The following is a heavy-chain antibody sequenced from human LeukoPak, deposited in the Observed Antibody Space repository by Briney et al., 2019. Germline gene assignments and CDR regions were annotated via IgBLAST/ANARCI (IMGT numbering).Heavy chain of an antibody. CDR3: ARDSSGGYGLIDY. Sequence: SETLCLICTVSGGSINSYYWSWIRQPPGKVLEGIGYIYYSGSTNYSPSLKSRVIISVNTYKNQFSLKLNSLTAADTAVYYCARDSSGGYGLIDYWGQGTLVTVSS. V-gene: IGHV4-59*12. D-gene: IGHD5-12*01. CDR1: GGSINSYY. CDR2: IYYSGST. J-gene: IGHJ4*02.